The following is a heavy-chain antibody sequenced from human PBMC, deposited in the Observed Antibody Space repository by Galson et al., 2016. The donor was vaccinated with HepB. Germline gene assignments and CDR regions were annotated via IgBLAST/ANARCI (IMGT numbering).Heavy chain of an antibody. Sequence: TLSLTCTVSGGSISSGGYFWSWIRQLPGKGLEWIGYISYRGSPYYSPSLRSRVNISADTSQTQFSLELSSVTAADTAVSFCARVQYGFNYLDDWGQGTLVTVSS. D-gene: IGHD5-24*01. CDR2: ISYRGSP. V-gene: IGHV4-31*03. CDR3: ARVQYGFNYLDD. CDR1: GGSISSGGYF. J-gene: IGHJ4*02.